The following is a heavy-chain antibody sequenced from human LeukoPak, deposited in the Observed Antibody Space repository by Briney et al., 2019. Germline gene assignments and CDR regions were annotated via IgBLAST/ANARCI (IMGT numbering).Heavy chain of an antibody. Sequence: GGSLRLSCAASGFTFSSYAMSWVRQAPGKGLEWVAVISYDGSNKYYADSVKGRFTISRDNSKNTLYLQMNSLRAEDTAVYYCARGVSGWPDYWGQGTLVTVSS. CDR3: ARGVSGWPDY. D-gene: IGHD6-19*01. V-gene: IGHV3-30*04. CDR2: ISYDGSNK. J-gene: IGHJ4*02. CDR1: GFTFSSYA.